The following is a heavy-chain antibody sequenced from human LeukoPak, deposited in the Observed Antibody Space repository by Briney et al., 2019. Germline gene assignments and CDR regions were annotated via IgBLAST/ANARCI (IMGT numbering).Heavy chain of an antibody. CDR3: ARGHHYGDYGPRYNY. CDR1: GGSISSYY. Sequence: SETLSLTCNVSGGSISSYYWSWIRQPPGKGLEWIGYIYYSGSTNYNPSLKSRVTISVDTSKNQFSLKLSSVTAADTAVYYCARGHHYGDYGPRYNYWGQGTLVTVSS. V-gene: IGHV4-59*01. CDR2: IYYSGST. J-gene: IGHJ4*02. D-gene: IGHD4-17*01.